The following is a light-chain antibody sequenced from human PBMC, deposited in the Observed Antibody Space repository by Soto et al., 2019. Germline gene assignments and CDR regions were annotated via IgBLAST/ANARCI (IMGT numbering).Light chain of an antibody. J-gene: IGKJ2*01. V-gene: IGKV1-39*01. CDR1: QSISSY. Sequence: DIQMTQSPSSLSASVGDRVTITCRASQSISSYLNWYQQKPGKAPKLLIYAASSLKSGVPSRFSGSGSGTDFTLTISSLQPEDFATYYCPQSYSTPPYTFGQGTKLEIK. CDR2: AAS. CDR3: PQSYSTPPYT.